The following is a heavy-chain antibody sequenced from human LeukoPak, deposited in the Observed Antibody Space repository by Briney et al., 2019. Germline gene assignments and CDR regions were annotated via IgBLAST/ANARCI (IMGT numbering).Heavy chain of an antibody. CDR1: GGSFSGYY. V-gene: IGHV4-34*01. Sequence: SETLSLTCAVYGGSFSGYYWSWIRQPPGKGLEWIGEINHRGSTNYNPSLKSRVTISVDTSKNQFSLKLSSVTAADTAVYYCARERDAFDIWGQGTMVTVSS. CDR2: INHRGST. CDR3: ARERDAFDI. J-gene: IGHJ3*02.